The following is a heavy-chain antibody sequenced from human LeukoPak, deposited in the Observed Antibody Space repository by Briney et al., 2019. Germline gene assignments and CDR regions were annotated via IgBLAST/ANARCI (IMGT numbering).Heavy chain of an antibody. Sequence: GESLKISCKGSGYTFSSYWIGWVRQMPGKGLEWMGIIYPGDSDTRCSPSLQGQVTISVDTSIGTAYLQWSSLKASDTATYYCARQNDFRLDYWGQGTLVTVSS. D-gene: IGHD3-3*01. CDR3: ARQNDFRLDY. J-gene: IGHJ4*02. CDR2: IYPGDSDT. V-gene: IGHV5-51*01. CDR1: GYTFSSYW.